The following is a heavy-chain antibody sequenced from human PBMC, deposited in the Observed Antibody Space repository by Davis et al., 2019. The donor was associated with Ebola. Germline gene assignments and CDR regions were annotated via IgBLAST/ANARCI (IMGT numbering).Heavy chain of an antibody. CDR2: IYYSGNA. CDR3: ARVAYNGSGSYYPLYYYYYGMDV. J-gene: IGHJ6*04. Sequence: SETLSLTCAVYGGSFSGYYWSWIRQPPGKGLEWIGYIYYSGNAYSNPSLKSRVTISVDTSKNQFSLKVNSVTAADTAVYYCARVAYNGSGSYYPLYYYYYGMDVWGKGTTVTVSS. CDR1: GGSFSGYY. D-gene: IGHD3-10*01. V-gene: IGHV4-34*01.